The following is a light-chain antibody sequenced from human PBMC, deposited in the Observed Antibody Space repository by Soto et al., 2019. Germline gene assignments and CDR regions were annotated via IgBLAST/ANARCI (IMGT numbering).Light chain of an antibody. CDR2: DTS. Sequence: EIVLTQSPATLSLSPGERATLSCRASQSVRSYLGWYQQKPGQAPRLLIYDTSHRATGIPARFSGSGSGTDYTLTISSLEPEDFAVYYCQHRSSWPLTFGGGTKVEIK. CDR3: QHRSSWPLT. V-gene: IGKV3-11*01. CDR1: QSVRSY. J-gene: IGKJ4*01.